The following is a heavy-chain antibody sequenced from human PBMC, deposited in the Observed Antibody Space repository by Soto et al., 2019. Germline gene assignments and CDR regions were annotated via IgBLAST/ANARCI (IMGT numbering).Heavy chain of an antibody. Sequence: PGGSLRLSCAASGFTFSSYEMNWVRQAPGKGLEWVSYISSSGTTIYYADSVRGRFTISRDNAKNSLYLQMNSLRAEDTAVYYCARTYSSGWPSYYYYYYGMDVWGQGTTVTVSS. V-gene: IGHV3-48*03. CDR2: ISSSGTTI. D-gene: IGHD6-19*01. J-gene: IGHJ6*02. CDR3: ARTYSSGWPSYYYYYYGMDV. CDR1: GFTFSSYE.